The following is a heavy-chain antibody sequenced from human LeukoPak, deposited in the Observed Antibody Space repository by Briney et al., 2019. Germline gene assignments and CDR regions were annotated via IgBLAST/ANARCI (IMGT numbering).Heavy chain of an antibody. CDR1: GGSISSSSYY. D-gene: IGHD2-2*01. Sequence: SETLSLTCSVSGGSISSSSYYWGWIRQPPGKGLEWIATINYSGTTNYNPSLKSRVTISVDTSKNQFSLKLSSVTAADTAVYYCAREFVVPAAIAWFDPWGQGTLVTVSS. CDR2: INYSGTT. J-gene: IGHJ5*02. CDR3: AREFVVPAAIAWFDP. V-gene: IGHV4-39*07.